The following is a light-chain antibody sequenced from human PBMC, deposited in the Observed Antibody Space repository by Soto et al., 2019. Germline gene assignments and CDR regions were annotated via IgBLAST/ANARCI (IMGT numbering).Light chain of an antibody. CDR2: GAS. CDR3: QQYERSPPPST. CDR1: QSLTSSY. Sequence: EIVLTQSPGTLSLSPGERATLSCRASQSLTSSYLAWYQQKPGQAPRLLIYGASSRATGIPDRFSGDGSGTDFALTISRLEPEDFAVYYCQQYERSPPPSTFGQGTKLEIK. V-gene: IGKV3-20*01. J-gene: IGKJ2*01.